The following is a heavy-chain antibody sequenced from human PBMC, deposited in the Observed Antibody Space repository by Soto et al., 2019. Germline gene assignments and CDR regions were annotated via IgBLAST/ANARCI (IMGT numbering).Heavy chain of an antibody. Sequence: QVQLVESGGGVVQPGRSLRLSCAASGFTFSSYGMHWVRQAPGKGLAWVAVIWYDGSNKYYADSVKGRFTISRDNSKNTLYLQMNSLRAEDTAVYYCARDLITMVRGVDLGYWGQGALVTVSS. CDR1: GFTFSSYG. CDR2: IWYDGSNK. CDR3: ARDLITMVRGVDLGY. J-gene: IGHJ4*02. D-gene: IGHD3-10*01. V-gene: IGHV3-33*01.